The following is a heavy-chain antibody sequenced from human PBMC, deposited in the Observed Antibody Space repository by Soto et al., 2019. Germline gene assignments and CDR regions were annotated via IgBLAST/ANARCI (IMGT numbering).Heavy chain of an antibody. J-gene: IGHJ5*02. CDR3: ASPSLRVT. D-gene: IGHD3-22*01. CDR2: IWYDGSNK. CDR1: GFTFSSYG. V-gene: IGHV3-33*01. Sequence: QVQLVESGGGVVQPGRSLRLSCAASGFTFSSYGMHWVRQAPGKGLEWVAVIWYDGSNKYYADSVKGRFTISRDNSKHTLYPQMNSLRAEDRAVYYCASPSLRVTWGQGTLVTVSS.